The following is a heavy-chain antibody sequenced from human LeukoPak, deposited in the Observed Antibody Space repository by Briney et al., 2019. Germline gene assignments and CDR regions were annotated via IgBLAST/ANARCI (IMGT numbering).Heavy chain of an antibody. Sequence: ASVKVSCRTSGYIFTPHHIHWMRQAPEQGLELLGWVSAANNPEYSQKFQGRVVITRDASATTSYLELNSLRSEDTAIYYCAMSVEMPPIPSFDFWGQGTPVTVSS. V-gene: IGHV1-3*01. CDR1: GYIFTPHH. J-gene: IGHJ4*02. D-gene: IGHD5-24*01. CDR3: AMSVEMPPIPSFDF. CDR2: VSAANNP.